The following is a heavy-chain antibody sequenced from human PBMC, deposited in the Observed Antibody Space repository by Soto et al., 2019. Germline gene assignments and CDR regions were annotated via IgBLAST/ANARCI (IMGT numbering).Heavy chain of an antibody. CDR1: GFTFSSYA. Sequence: GGSLRLSCAASGFTFSSYAMSWVRQAPGKGLEWVSAISGSGGSTYYADSVKGRFTISRDNFKNTLYLQMNSLRAEDTAVYYCAKSGSLRYSSGRHDAFDIWGQGTMVTVSS. V-gene: IGHV3-23*01. J-gene: IGHJ3*02. CDR3: AKSGSLRYSSGRHDAFDI. CDR2: ISGSGGST. D-gene: IGHD6-19*01.